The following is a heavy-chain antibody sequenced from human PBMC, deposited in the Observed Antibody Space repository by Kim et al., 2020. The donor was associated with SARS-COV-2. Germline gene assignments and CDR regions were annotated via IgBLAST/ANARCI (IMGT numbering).Heavy chain of an antibody. Sequence: KCQGRVTITAETSTSTAYMELSSLRSEDTAVYYCARASFFYDSSGYHFDYWGQGTLVTVSS. V-gene: IGHV1-69*04. D-gene: IGHD3-22*01. J-gene: IGHJ4*02. CDR3: ARASFFYDSSGYHFDY.